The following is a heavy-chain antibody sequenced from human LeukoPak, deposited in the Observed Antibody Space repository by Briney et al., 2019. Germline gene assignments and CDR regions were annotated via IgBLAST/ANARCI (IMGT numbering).Heavy chain of an antibody. CDR2: IWYDGSNK. CDR3: ARDAVPRAFDY. CDR1: GFTFSSYG. Sequence: PGGSLRPSCAASGFTFSSYGMHWVRQAPGKGLEWVAVIWYDGSNKYYADSVKGRFTISRDNSKNTLYLQMNSLRAEDTAVYYCARDAVPRAFDYWGQGTLVTVSS. J-gene: IGHJ4*02. D-gene: IGHD1-1*01. V-gene: IGHV3-33*01.